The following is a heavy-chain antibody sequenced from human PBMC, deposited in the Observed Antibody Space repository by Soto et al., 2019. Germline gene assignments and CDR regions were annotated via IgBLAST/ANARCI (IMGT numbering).Heavy chain of an antibody. CDR3: ERHNSNFRFFHYVIDV. Sequence: EVQLVQSGAEVKKPGESLKISCKGSGYTFTDYWIGWVLQLPWKGLEWMGIIYTGDADTRYRPSFQGHVTITVYKSTSNVDLQCNTLKAFDNAMYFCERHNSNFRFFHYVIDVLSQWTKVTVSS. J-gene: IGHJ6*02. CDR2: IYTGDADT. D-gene: IGHD4-4*01. V-gene: IGHV5-51*01. CDR1: GYTFTDYW.